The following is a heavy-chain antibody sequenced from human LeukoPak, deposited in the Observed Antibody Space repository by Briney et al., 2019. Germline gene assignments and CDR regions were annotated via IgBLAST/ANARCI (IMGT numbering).Heavy chain of an antibody. CDR3: ASDVGGSYAYYFDY. Sequence: GGSLRLSCAASGFTFSDYYMSWIRQAPGKGLEWVSYISSSGSTIYYADSVKGRFTISRYNAKNSLYLQMNSLRAEDTAVYYCASDVGGSYAYYFDYWGQGTLVTVSS. D-gene: IGHD1-26*01. CDR2: ISSSGSTI. V-gene: IGHV3-11*01. J-gene: IGHJ4*02. CDR1: GFTFSDYY.